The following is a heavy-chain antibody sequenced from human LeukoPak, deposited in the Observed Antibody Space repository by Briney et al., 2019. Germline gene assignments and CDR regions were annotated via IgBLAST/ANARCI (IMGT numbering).Heavy chain of an antibody. CDR1: GGTFSSYA. V-gene: IGHV1-69*05. D-gene: IGHD2-2*02. CDR2: IIPIFGTA. J-gene: IGHJ6*03. CDR3: ARGPYTGDDYYYYYYIDV. Sequence: ASVKVSCKASGGTFSSYAISWVRQAPGQGLEWMGGIIPIFGTANYAQKFQGSVRITTDESTSTTYMELSSLRSEDTAVYYCARGPYTGDDYYYYYYIDVRGKGTTVTVS.